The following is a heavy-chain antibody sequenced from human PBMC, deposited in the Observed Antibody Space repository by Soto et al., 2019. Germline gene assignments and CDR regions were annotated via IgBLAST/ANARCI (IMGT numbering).Heavy chain of an antibody. V-gene: IGHV3-48*03. Sequence: GGSLRLSCAASGFTFSSYEMNWVRQAPGKGLEWVSYISSSGSTIYYADSVKGRFTISRDNAKNSLYLQMNSLRAEDTAVYYCARDDNIVLMVSHDYWGQGTLVTVSS. CDR1: GFTFSSYE. D-gene: IGHD2-8*01. CDR2: ISSSGSTI. J-gene: IGHJ4*02. CDR3: ARDDNIVLMVSHDY.